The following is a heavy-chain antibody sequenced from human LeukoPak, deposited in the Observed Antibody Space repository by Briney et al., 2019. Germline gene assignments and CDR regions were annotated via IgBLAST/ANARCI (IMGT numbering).Heavy chain of an antibody. CDR1: GFTFSNYG. D-gene: IGHD3-22*01. CDR3: AKRGFYYDSSGYYYFDF. J-gene: IGHJ4*02. Sequence: GGSLRLSCAVSGFTFSNYGMSWVRQAPGKGLEWVSTITGSGATTYYADSVKGRFTISRDNSKNTLYLQMNSLRAGDTAVFYCAKRGFYYDSSGYYYFDFWGQGTLVTVSS. CDR2: ITGSGATT. V-gene: IGHV3-23*01.